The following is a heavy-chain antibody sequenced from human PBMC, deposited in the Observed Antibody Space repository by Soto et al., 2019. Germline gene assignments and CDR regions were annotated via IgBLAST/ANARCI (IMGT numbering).Heavy chain of an antibody. CDR2: ISGSGGST. J-gene: IGHJ4*02. CDR1: GFTFSSYA. D-gene: IGHD6-19*01. CDR3: AKDDGYSSCWEAFDY. V-gene: IGHV3-23*01. Sequence: EVQLLESGGGLVQPGGSLRLSCAASGFTFSSYAMSWVRQAPGKGLEWVSAISGSGGSTYYADSVKGRFTISRDNSKNTLYLQMNSLRADDTAVYYCAKDDGYSSCWEAFDYWGQGTLVTVSS.